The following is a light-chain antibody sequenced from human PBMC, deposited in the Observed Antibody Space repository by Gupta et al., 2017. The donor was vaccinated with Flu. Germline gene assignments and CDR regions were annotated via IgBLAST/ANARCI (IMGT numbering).Light chain of an antibody. CDR1: QTISSTY. Sequence: ELVLTQSPGTLSLSPGERATLSCRASQTISSTYLGWYQQKPGQTPRLLIYGASSRATGIPDRFSGSGSGTDFTFTISRLEPEDFAVYYCQQYGRAPNNFGQGTKLEI. J-gene: IGKJ2*01. CDR3: QQYGRAPNN. V-gene: IGKV3-20*01. CDR2: GAS.